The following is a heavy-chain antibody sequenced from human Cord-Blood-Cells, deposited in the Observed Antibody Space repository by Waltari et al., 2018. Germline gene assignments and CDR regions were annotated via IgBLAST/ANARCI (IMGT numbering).Heavy chain of an antibody. CDR2: IYYSGSN. V-gene: IGHV4-31*03. Sequence: QVQLQESGPGLVKPSQTLSLTCTVSGGSISSGGYYWSWIRQHPGKGLEWIWYIYYSGSNYYNPSLKSRVTISVDTSKNQFSLKLSSVTAADTAVYYCARDSDDSSGYYYDYWGQGTLVTVSS. J-gene: IGHJ4*02. D-gene: IGHD3-22*01. CDR1: GGSISSGGYY. CDR3: ARDSDDSSGYYYDY.